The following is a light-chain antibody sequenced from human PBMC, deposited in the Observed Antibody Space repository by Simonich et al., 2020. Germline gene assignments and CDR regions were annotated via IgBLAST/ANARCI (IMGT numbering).Light chain of an antibody. Sequence: EIVLTQSPDFQSVTPKEKITITCRASQSICSSLNWYQQKPDQSLKLLIKYDSPSISGVPSRFSGSGSGTDFTLTINSLEAEDAATYYCHQSSSLPITFGQGTRLEIK. CDR3: HQSSSLPIT. CDR2: YDS. V-gene: IGKV6-21*02. J-gene: IGKJ5*01. CDR1: QSICSS.